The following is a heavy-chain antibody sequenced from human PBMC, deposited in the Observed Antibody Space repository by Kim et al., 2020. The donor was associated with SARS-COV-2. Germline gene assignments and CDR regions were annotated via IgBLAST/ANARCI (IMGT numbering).Heavy chain of an antibody. CDR1: GFTFGDYA. J-gene: IGHJ6*02. CDR3: AKSTQAEFKLRSHWFMDV. CDR2: ISGGGGRT. V-gene: IGHV3-23*01. D-gene: IGHD3-10*01. Sequence: GGSLRLSCATSGFTFGDYAINWVRQGPGKGLEWVSSISGGGGRTYYADSVKGRFTISRDTSKNTVIVQMNNLRGEDTAVYYCAKSTQAEFKLRSHWFMDVWGQGTTVSVSS.